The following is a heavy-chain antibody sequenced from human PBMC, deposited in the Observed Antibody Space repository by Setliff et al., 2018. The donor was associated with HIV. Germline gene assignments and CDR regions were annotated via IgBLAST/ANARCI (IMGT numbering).Heavy chain of an antibody. Sequence: SETLSLTCTVSGGSISNYYWSWIRQPPGKGLECIGYIYYSGSTNYNPSLKSRVTISVDTSKNQFSLKLSSVTAADTAVYYCARGRVTLNGVAAGHHYMDVWGKGNTVTVSS. V-gene: IGHV4-59*01. CDR1: GGSISNYY. D-gene: IGHD3-3*01. CDR2: IYYSGST. J-gene: IGHJ6*03. CDR3: ARGRVTLNGVAAGHHYMDV.